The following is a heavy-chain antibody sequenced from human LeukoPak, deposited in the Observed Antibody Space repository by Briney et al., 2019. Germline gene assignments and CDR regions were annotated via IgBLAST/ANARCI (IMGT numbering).Heavy chain of an antibody. CDR1: GFTFSDHY. V-gene: IGHV3-23*01. D-gene: IGHD1-26*01. CDR3: ARPHTLRSGSYPSDFDY. CDR2: ISGSGGST. J-gene: IGHJ4*02. Sequence: PGGSLRLSCAASGFTFSDHYMDWVRQAPGKGLEWVSAISGSGGSTYYADSVKGRFTISRDNSKNTLYLQMNSLRAEDTAVYYCARPHTLRSGSYPSDFDYWGQGTLVTVSS.